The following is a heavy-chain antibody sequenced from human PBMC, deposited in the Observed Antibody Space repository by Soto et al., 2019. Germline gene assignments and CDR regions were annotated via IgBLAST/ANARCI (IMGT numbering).Heavy chain of an antibody. CDR1: GFTFSDYY. J-gene: IGHJ4*02. D-gene: IGHD2-15*01. CDR3: AKGGARRYYFDF. V-gene: IGHV3-11*01. CDR2: ISNSGKTT. Sequence: QVQLVESGGGLVKPGGSLRLSCAASGFTFSDYYMTWIRQVPGKGLEWVSYISNSGKTTRYADSVMGRFTISRDNAKNSLYLQMNSLRAEDTAVYYCAKGGARRYYFDFWGQGTLVTVSS.